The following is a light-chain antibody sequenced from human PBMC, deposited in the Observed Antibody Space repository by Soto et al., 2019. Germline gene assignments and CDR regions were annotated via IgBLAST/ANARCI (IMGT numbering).Light chain of an antibody. CDR1: QSVSSSY. J-gene: IGKJ1*01. CDR3: QQYGSSPWT. CDR2: GAS. V-gene: IGKV3-20*01. Sequence: EIVLTQSPGTLSLSQGERATLSCRASQSVSSSYLAWYRQKPGQAPRLLIYGASSRATGIPDRFGGSGSGTDFTLTISRLEPEDFAVYYCQQYGSSPWTFGQGTKVEIK.